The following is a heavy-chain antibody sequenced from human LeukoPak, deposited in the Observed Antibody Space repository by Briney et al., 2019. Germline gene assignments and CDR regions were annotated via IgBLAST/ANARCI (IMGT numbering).Heavy chain of an antibody. CDR2: IIPIFGTA. V-gene: IGHV1-69*05. Sequence: SVKVSCKASGGTFSSYAISWVRQAPGQGLEWMGGIIPIFGTANYAQKFQGRVTITTDESTSTAYMELSSLRSEDTAVYYCARVTPDYYDSSGYYLGYFDYWCQGTLVTVSS. D-gene: IGHD3-22*01. CDR1: GGTFSSYA. J-gene: IGHJ4*02. CDR3: ARVTPDYYDSSGYYLGYFDY.